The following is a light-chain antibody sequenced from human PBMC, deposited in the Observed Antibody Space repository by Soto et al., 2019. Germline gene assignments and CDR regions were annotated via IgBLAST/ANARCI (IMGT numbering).Light chain of an antibody. CDR2: EVT. J-gene: IGLJ1*01. V-gene: IGLV2-14*01. Sequence: QSVLTQPASVSGSPGQSITIPCTGTSSDTGAYDYVSWYQQYPGRVPKLLIHEVTNRPSGVSDRFSGSKSGNTASLTISGLQTEDEADYYCSSHAGSSAFYVFGTGTKVTVL. CDR3: SSHAGSSAFYV. CDR1: SSDTGAYDY.